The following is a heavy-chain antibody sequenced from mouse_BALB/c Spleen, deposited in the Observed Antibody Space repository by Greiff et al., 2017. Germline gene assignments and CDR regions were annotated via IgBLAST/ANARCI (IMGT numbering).Heavy chain of an antibody. V-gene: IGHV5-6-4*01. CDR3: TRDDYGSRVYYAMDY. CDR2: ISSGGSYT. Sequence: EVKVVESGGGLVKPGGSLKLSCAASGFTFSSYTMSWVRQTPEKRLEWVATISSGGSYTYYPDSVKGRFTISRDNAKNTLYLQMSSLKSEDTAMYYCTRDDYGSRVYYAMDYWGQGTSVTVSS. CDR1: GFTFSSYT. D-gene: IGHD1-1*01. J-gene: IGHJ4*01.